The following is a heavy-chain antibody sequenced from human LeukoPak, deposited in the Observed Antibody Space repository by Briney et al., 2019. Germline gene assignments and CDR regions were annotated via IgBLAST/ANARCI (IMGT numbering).Heavy chain of an antibody. V-gene: IGHV4-39*07. D-gene: IGHD4-23*01. CDR2: IYDSGST. CDR1: GGSIRSSYYY. CDR3: ARDLLNEGNHLDY. Sequence: SETLSLTCTVYGGSIRSSYYYWGWIRQPPGKGLEWIGSIYDSGSTYYNPSLKSRVTISVDTSKNQFSLKLSSVTAADTAVYYCARDLLNEGNHLDYWGQGTLVTVSS. J-gene: IGHJ4*02.